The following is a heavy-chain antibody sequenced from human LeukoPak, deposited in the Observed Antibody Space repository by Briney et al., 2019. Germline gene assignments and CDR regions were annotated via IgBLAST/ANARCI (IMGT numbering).Heavy chain of an antibody. CDR3: ARSAMAPFDY. D-gene: IGHD2-8*01. V-gene: IGHV3-72*01. Sequence: GGSLRLSCAASGFTFSDHFMDWVRQAPGKGLEWVGRSRNKGNSYSTDHAASVKGRFTISRDGSKNSLYLQMNSLQTEDTGVYYCARSAMAPFDYWGQGTLVTVSS. J-gene: IGHJ4*02. CDR1: GFTFSDHF. CDR2: SRNKGNSYST.